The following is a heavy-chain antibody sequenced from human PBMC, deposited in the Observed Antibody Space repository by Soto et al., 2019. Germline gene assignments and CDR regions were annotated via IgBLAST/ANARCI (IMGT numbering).Heavy chain of an antibody. D-gene: IGHD1-1*01. J-gene: IGHJ4*02. V-gene: IGHV3-33*01. CDR2: IWDDGSKK. Sequence: QVQLVESGGGVVQPGRSLRLSCAASGFTFSSYGMDWVRQAPGKGLEWVAVIWDDGSKKYYADSVKGRFTISRDNSKNTLYLEMNSLRAEDTGVYYCARGMVEAGTGVLAYWGQGALVTVSS. CDR3: ARGMVEAGTGVLAY. CDR1: GFTFSSYG.